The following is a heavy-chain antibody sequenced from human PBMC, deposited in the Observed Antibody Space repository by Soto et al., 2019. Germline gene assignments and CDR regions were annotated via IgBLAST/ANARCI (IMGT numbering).Heavy chain of an antibody. Sequence: SETLSLTCAVSRGSINSGGYSWSWIRQPPGKGLEWIGYIYHSGSTYYNPSLKSRVTISVDRSKNQFSLKLSSVTAADTAESYCDKVYDRWRQGTLVTASS. J-gene: IGHJ5*02. CDR3: DKVYDR. CDR2: IYHSGST. V-gene: IGHV4-30-2*01. CDR1: RGSINSGGYS.